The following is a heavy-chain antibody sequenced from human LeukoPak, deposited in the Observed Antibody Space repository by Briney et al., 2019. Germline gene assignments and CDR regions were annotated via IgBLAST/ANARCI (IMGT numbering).Heavy chain of an antibody. CDR3: ARERGYSSGWYLDY. J-gene: IGHJ4*02. V-gene: IGHV3-48*02. Sequence: GGSLRLSCAASGFTFNIYSINWVRQAPGKGLEWVSYIGPGSNTIFYADSVKGRFTISRDDAKSSLFLQMNSLRDEDTAVYYCARERGYSSGWYLDYWGQGTLVTASS. CDR1: GFTFNIYS. CDR2: IGPGSNTI. D-gene: IGHD6-19*01.